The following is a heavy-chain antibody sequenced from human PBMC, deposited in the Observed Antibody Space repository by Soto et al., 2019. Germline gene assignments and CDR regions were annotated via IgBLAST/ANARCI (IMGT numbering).Heavy chain of an antibody. Sequence: PSGTLSLTCTVSGGSISSYYWSWIRQPPGKGLEWIGYIYYSGSTNYNPSLKSRVTISVDTSKNQFSLKLSSVTAADTAVYYCARHGYYDSSGYPYAFDIWGQGTMVTVSS. CDR3: ARHGYYDSSGYPYAFDI. V-gene: IGHV4-59*08. D-gene: IGHD3-22*01. CDR2: IYYSGST. CDR1: GGSISSYY. J-gene: IGHJ3*02.